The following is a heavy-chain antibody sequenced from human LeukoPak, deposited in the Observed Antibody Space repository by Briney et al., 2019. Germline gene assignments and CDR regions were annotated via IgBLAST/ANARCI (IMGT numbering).Heavy chain of an antibody. CDR1: GYTLINYY. J-gene: IGHJ4*02. Sequence: ASVKVSCKASGYTLINYYMQWVRQAPGQGLEGMGIINPSAGSTSYAQKFQGRVSMTRDTSTSTVYMQLSSLRSEDTAIYYCARTHSWGDKGYFDFWGQGTLVTVSS. CDR3: ARTHSWGDKGYFDF. V-gene: IGHV1-46*03. CDR2: INPSAGST. D-gene: IGHD7-27*01.